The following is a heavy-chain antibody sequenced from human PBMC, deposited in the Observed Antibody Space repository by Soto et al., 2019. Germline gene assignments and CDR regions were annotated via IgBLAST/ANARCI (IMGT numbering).Heavy chain of an antibody. CDR3: AQYCSGGRCYSDAFDI. J-gene: IGHJ3*02. D-gene: IGHD2-15*01. CDR2: IIPIFGTA. CDR1: GGTFSSYA. V-gene: IGHV1-69*13. Sequence: SVKVSCKASGGTFSSYAISWVRQAPGQGLEWMGGIIPIFGTANYAQKFQGRVTITADEYTSTAYMELSSLRSEDTAVYYCAQYCSGGRCYSDAFDIWGQGTMVSVSS.